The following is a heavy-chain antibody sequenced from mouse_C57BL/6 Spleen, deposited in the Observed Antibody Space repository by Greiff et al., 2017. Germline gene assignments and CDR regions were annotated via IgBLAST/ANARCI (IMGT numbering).Heavy chain of an antibody. CDR2: INPSSGYT. CDR1: GYTFTSYW. Sequence: QVHVKQSGAELAKPGASVKLSCKASGYTFTSYWIHWVKQRPGQGLEWIGYINPSSGYTKYNQKFKDKATLTADKSSSTAYMQLSSLTYEDSAVYYCAYSSEDYFDYWGQGTTLTVSS. J-gene: IGHJ2*01. D-gene: IGHD3-2*02. V-gene: IGHV1-7*01. CDR3: AYSSEDYFDY.